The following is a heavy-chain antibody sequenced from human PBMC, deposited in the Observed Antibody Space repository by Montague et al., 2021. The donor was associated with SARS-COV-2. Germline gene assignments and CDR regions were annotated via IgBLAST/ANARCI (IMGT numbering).Heavy chain of an antibody. CDR1: GFTFNNHG. CDR2: ISYEGSKR. CDR3: AKSKVVFMLYVMRDHFDH. J-gene: IGHJ4*02. V-gene: IGHV3-33*03. D-gene: IGHD2-8*01. Sequence: SLRLSCAVAGFTFNNHGMHLVRQAPGKGLEWVAYISYEGSKRFYXDSXRGLFTISRDGSKNTLYLQMNSLRVEDTATYYCAKSKVVFMLYVMRDHFDHWGQGTLVTVSS.